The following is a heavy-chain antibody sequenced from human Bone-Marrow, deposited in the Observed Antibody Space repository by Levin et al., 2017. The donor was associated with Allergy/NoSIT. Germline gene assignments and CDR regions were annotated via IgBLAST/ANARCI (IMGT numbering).Heavy chain of an antibody. CDR1: GFTFSDYY. V-gene: IGHV3-11*06. D-gene: IGHD3-16*02. CDR2: ISSSSSYT. J-gene: IGHJ6*03. CDR3: ARDANYDYIWGSYRFPAAYYYYMDV. Sequence: GGSLRLSCAASGFTFSDYYMSWIRQAPGKGLEWVSYISSSSSYTNYADSVKGRFTISRDNAKNSLYLQMNSLRAEDTAVYYCARDANYDYIWGSYRFPAAYYYYMDVWGKGTTVTVSS.